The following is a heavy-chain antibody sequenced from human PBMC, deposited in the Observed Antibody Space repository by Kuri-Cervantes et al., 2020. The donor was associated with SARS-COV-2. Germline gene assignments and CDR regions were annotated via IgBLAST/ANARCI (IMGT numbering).Heavy chain of an antibody. CDR3: ARDRYYDFWSGYCG. Sequence: GGSLRLSCTVSGGSISSSSYYWGWIRQPPGKGLEWVSGISWNSGSIGYADSVKGRFTISRDNAKNSLYLQMNSLRAEDTAVYYCARDRYYDFWSGYCGWGQGTLVTVSS. J-gene: IGHJ4*02. CDR2: ISWNSGSI. CDR1: GGSISSSSYY. V-gene: IGHV3-11*04. D-gene: IGHD3-3*01.